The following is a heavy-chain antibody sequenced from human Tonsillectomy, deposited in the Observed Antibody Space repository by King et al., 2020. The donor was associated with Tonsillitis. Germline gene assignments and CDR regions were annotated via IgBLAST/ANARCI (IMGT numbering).Heavy chain of an antibody. CDR3: ARGRGNDYIWGSIDY. D-gene: IGHD3-16*01. V-gene: IGHV1-69*01. CDR2: SIPIFGTS. Sequence: VQLVESGAEVKKPGSLVKVSCKASGGTFSSSVISWVRHAPGQRLEWVGRSIPIFGTSNYAQKLQCRVTITADDSTSTAYMELSSLRSEDTAVYYCARGRGNDYIWGSIDYWGQGTLVTVSS. J-gene: IGHJ4*02. CDR1: GGTFSSSV.